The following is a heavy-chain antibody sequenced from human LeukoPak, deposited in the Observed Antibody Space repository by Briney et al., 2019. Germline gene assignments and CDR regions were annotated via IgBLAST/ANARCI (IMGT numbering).Heavy chain of an antibody. D-gene: IGHD3-22*01. CDR3: ARVTARPYDSSGYYYRWFDP. CDR2: LSPYNRNT. CDR1: GYTFTSYG. V-gene: IGHV1-18*01. Sequence: ASVKVSCKASGYTFTSYGISGVRQTPAQGLEWLGWLSPYNRNTNYAQKLQGRVTMTTDTSTSTAYMELRSLRSDDTAVYYCARVTARPYDSSGYYYRWFDPWGQGTLVTVSS. J-gene: IGHJ5*02.